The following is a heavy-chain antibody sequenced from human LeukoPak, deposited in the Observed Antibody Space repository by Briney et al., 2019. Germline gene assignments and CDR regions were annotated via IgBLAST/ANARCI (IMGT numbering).Heavy chain of an antibody. CDR1: GGSISSSNW. CDR2: IYHSGST. D-gene: IGHD3-9*01. Sequence: SETLSLTCAVSGGSISSSNWWSWVRQPPGKGLEWIGEIYHSGSTNYNPSLKSRVTMSVDTSKNQFSLKLSSVTAADTAVYYCARGSRNYDILTSYYAGRREYYYYYMDVWGKGTTVTISS. V-gene: IGHV4-4*02. CDR3: ARGSRNYDILTSYYAGRREYYYYYMDV. J-gene: IGHJ6*03.